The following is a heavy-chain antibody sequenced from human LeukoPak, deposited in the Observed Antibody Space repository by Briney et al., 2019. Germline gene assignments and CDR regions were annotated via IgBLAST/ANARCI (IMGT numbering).Heavy chain of an antibody. D-gene: IGHD3-3*01. CDR2: INHSGST. CDR1: GGSLSGYY. CDR3: ARVDYDFWSGNWFDP. V-gene: IGHV4-34*01. J-gene: IGHJ5*02. Sequence: SETLSLTCAVYGGSLSGYYWSWIRQPPGKGLEWIGEINHSGSTNYNPSLKSRVTISVDTSKNQFSLKLSSVTAADTAVYYCARVDYDFWSGNWFDPWGQGTLVTVSS.